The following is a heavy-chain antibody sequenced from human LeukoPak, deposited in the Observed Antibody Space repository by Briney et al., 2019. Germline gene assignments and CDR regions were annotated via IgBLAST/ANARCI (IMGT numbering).Heavy chain of an antibody. CDR3: ARGHRDGYNYEIRY. J-gene: IGHJ4*02. D-gene: IGHD5-24*01. CDR2: IIPIFGTA. Sequence: SVKVSCKSSGGTFSSYAISWVRQAPGQGLEWMGRIIPIFGTANYAQKFQGRVTITTDESTSTAYMELSSLRSEDTAVYYCARGHRDGYNYEIRYWGQGTLVTVSS. V-gene: IGHV1-69*05. CDR1: GGTFSSYA.